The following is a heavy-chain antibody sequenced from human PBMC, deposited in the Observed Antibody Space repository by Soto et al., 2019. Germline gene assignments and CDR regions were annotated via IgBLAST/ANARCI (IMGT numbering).Heavy chain of an antibody. CDR1: GGSISSGGYY. CDR3: ARDSSPPDYDILTGYSKSYYGMDV. V-gene: IGHV4-31*03. D-gene: IGHD3-9*01. CDR2: IYYSGST. Sequence: PSETLSLTCTVSGGSISSGGYYWSWIRQHPGKGLEWIGYIYYSGSTYYNPSLKSRVTISVDTSKNQFSLKLSSVTAADTAVYYYARDSSPPDYDILTGYSKSYYGMDVWGQGTTVTVSS. J-gene: IGHJ6*02.